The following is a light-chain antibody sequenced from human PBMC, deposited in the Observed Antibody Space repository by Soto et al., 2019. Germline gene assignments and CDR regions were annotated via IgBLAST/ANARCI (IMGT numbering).Light chain of an antibody. J-gene: IGKJ4*01. CDR1: QSVSSY. CDR3: QQRSNWPST. V-gene: IGKV3-11*01. CDR2: DAS. Sequence: EIVLTQSPATLSLSPGDRATLSCRASQSVSSYLAWYQQKPGQAPRLLIYDASNRATGIPARFSGSGSGIDFTLTITSLEPEDFAVYYCQQRSNWPSTFGGGTKVEIK.